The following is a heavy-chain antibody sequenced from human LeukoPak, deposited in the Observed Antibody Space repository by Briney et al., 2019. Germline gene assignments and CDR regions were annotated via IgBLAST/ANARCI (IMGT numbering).Heavy chain of an antibody. CDR1: GGSFSGYY. CDR3: ARDTAMVAYFGYYYYGMDV. CDR2: INHSGST. V-gene: IGHV4-34*01. D-gene: IGHD5-18*01. J-gene: IGHJ6*02. Sequence: SETLSLTCAVYGGSFSGYYWSWIRQPPGKGLEWIGEINHSGSTNYNPSLKGRVTISVDTSKNQFSLKLSSVTAADTAVYYCARDTAMVAYFGYYYYGMDVWGQGTTVTVSS.